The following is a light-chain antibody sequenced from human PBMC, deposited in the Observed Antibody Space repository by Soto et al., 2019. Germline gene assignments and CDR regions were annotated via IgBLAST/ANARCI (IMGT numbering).Light chain of an antibody. V-gene: IGKV3-15*01. CDR2: YTS. J-gene: IGKJ4*01. CDR1: LTVSTN. Sequence: DIVMTQSPATLSVSPGERATLSCRASLTVSTNLAWYQQKPGQAPRLLIYYTSTRATGIPARFSGSGSGKEFTLTITSLQSEDFAVYYCQQYNNWPPLTFGGGTKVEIK. CDR3: QQYNNWPPLT.